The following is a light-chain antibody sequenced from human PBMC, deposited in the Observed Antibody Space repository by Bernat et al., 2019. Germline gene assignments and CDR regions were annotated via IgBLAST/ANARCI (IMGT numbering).Light chain of an antibody. CDR1: ESLLHSNGKTF. J-gene: IGKJ4*01. V-gene: IGKV2D-29*01. CDR3: MKRIQLPQT. CDR2: EVS. Sequence: DIVMTQTPLSLSVTPGQPASISCKSSESLLHSNGKTFLSWYLQKAGQPPQVLIYEVSNRFSGVPKRFSGSGSGTDFTLKISRVEAGDVGVYYCMKRIQLPQTCGGGTRLEIK.